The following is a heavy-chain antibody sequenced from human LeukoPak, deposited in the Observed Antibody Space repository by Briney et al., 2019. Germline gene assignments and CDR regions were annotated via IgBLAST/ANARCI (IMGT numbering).Heavy chain of an antibody. CDR2: INTNTGNP. D-gene: IGHD3-3*01. CDR1: GYTFTSYA. J-gene: IGHJ4*02. CDR3: ARDPYYDFWSGYSSYYFDY. Sequence: GASVTVSCKASGYTFTSYAMNWVRQAPGQGLEWMGWINTNTGNPTYAQGFTGRFVFSLDTSVSTAYLQISSLKAEDTAVYYCARDPYYDFWSGYSSYYFDYWGQGTLVTVSP. V-gene: IGHV7-4-1*02.